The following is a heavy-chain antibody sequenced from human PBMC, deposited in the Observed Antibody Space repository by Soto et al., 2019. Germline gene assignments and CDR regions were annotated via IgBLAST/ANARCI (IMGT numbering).Heavy chain of an antibody. CDR1: GYISTSYA. CDR3: ARELQGLYYFDL. J-gene: IGHJ4*02. Sequence: ASVKVSCKTSGYISTSYAMHWVRQAPGQMLEWMGWINAGNGDTKYSQKFQGRVTITRDTSANTAFMELSSLRSEDTAIYYCARELQGLYYFDLWGQGTRVTVSS. V-gene: IGHV1-3*01. CDR2: INAGNGDT. D-gene: IGHD4-4*01.